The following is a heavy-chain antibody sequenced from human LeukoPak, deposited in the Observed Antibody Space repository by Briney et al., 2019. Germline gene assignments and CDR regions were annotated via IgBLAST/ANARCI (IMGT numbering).Heavy chain of an antibody. CDR3: AKGPATIGNYFDY. CDR1: GFTFSRYV. D-gene: IGHD5-12*01. Sequence: GGTLRLSCAASGFTFSRYVMSWLRQAPGMGLEWVSTISGSGGSTYYADSVKGRFANYRDNSKNTLYLQMNSLRAEDTAVYYCAKGPATIGNYFDYWGQGTLVTVSS. CDR2: ISGSGGST. J-gene: IGHJ4*02. V-gene: IGHV3-23*01.